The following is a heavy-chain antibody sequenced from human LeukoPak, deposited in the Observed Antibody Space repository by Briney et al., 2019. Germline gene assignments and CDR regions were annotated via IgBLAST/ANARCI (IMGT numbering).Heavy chain of an antibody. J-gene: IGHJ4*02. CDR2: IYYSGST. Sequence: SETLSLTCTGSGGSISSYYWSWIRQRPGKGLKGIGYIYYSGSTNYNPSLKSRVTISVATSKNQFSLTLSSVTAADTAVYYCARYNTILRRQYSSSWYDYWGQGTLVTVSS. CDR1: GGSISSYY. CDR3: ARYNTILRRQYSSSWYDY. V-gene: IGHV4-59*08. D-gene: IGHD6-13*01.